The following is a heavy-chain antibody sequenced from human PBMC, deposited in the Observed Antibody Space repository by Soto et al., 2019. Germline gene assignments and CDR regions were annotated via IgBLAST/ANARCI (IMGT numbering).Heavy chain of an antibody. D-gene: IGHD2-21*01. CDR2: IHYSGST. J-gene: IGHJ4*02. CDR3: TRGGDAYKNGH. Sequence: PSLLLSHTCTVPGGSGNIGTCYWSWIRQPPGKGLEWIGFIHYSGSTNYNPSLKSRVTMSVDTTKNQFSLKLTSVNAADTAVYYCTRGGDAYKNGHWGQGTLVTVSS. V-gene: IGHV4-61*01. CDR1: GGSGNIGTCY.